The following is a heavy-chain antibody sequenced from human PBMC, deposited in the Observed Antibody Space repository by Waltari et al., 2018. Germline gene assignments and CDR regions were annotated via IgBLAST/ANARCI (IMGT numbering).Heavy chain of an antibody. CDR1: GGCIPSSNYY. Sequence: QVKLQESGPGLLKPSATFSLTCSVSGGCIPSSNYYWGWLRQPPGKGLEWIGSVFYNGDTYYNPSLKSRVTVSVDTSKNQVSLKLSSVTAADTAVYYCTRASIFGVALDAFDLWGQGTMVSVSS. D-gene: IGHD3-3*01. V-gene: IGHV4-39*01. CDR2: VFYNGDT. CDR3: TRASIFGVALDAFDL. J-gene: IGHJ3*01.